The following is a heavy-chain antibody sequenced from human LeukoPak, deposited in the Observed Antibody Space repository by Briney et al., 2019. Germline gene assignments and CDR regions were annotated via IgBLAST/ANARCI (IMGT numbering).Heavy chain of an antibody. D-gene: IGHD1-26*01. V-gene: IGHV1-24*01. CDR1: GYTLTELS. CDR2: FDPEDGET. CDR3: ATDLKRIVGATSFDY. J-gene: IGHJ4*02. Sequence: ASVKVFCKVSGYTLTELSMHWVRQAPGKGLEWMGGFDPEDGETIYAQKFQGRVTMTEDTSTDTAYMELSSLRSEDTAVYYCATDLKRIVGATSFDYWGQGTLVTVSS.